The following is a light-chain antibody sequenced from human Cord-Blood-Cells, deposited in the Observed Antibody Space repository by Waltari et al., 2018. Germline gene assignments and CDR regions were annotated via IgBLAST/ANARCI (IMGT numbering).Light chain of an antibody. CDR2: GAS. CDR1: QSVSSN. Sequence: EIVMTQSPATLSVSPGERATLSCRASQSVSSNLALYQQKPGQAPRFLIYGASSMATGSPCRFRGSGSGTEFTLTISSLQAEDFAVYYCQQYNNWPYTFGQGTKLEIK. J-gene: IGKJ2*01. V-gene: IGKV3-15*01. CDR3: QQYNNWPYT.